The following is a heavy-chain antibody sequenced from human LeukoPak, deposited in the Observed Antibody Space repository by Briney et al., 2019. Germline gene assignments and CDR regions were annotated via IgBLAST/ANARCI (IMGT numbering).Heavy chain of an antibody. J-gene: IGHJ5*02. Sequence: PSETLSLTCTVSGGSISSSSYYWGWIRQPPGKGLEWIGSIYYSGSTYYNPSLKSRVTISVDTSKNQFSLKLSSVTAADTAVYYCAGGYSGYWIGGPLAWFDPWGQGTLVTVSS. CDR1: GGSISSSSYY. V-gene: IGHV4-39*07. CDR3: AGGYSGYWIGGPLAWFDP. CDR2: IYYSGST. D-gene: IGHD5-12*01.